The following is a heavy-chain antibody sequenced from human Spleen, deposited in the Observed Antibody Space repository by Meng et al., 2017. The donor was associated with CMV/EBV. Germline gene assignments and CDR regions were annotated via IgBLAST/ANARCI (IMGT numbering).Heavy chain of an antibody. CDR1: YGSTSSGGCH. V-gene: IGHV4-31*02. Sequence: SYGSTSSGGCHWTWSRQHPGKGLEWIGYNYSNGNTYYNPSLESRVPISVDTSKNQFSLKLSSVTAADTAVYYCARDRLYYDSRWFDPWGQGTLVTVSS. D-gene: IGHD3-22*01. J-gene: IGHJ5*02. CDR2: NYSNGNT. CDR3: ARDRLYYDSRWFDP.